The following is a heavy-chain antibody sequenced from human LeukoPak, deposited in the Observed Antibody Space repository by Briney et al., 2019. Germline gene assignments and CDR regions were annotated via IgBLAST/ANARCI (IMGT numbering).Heavy chain of an antibody. V-gene: IGHV4-4*07. CDR3: ARVTDSLDY. CDR1: GGSISDFY. D-gene: IGHD4-11*01. J-gene: IGHJ4*02. CDR2: IYSSGST. Sequence: SETLSLTCIVSGGSISDFYWSWVRQSAGKGLEYIGRIYSSGSTNYNPSLKSRVAMSVGTSKNQFSLNLRSLTAADTAVYYCARVTDSLDYWGQGTLVTVSS.